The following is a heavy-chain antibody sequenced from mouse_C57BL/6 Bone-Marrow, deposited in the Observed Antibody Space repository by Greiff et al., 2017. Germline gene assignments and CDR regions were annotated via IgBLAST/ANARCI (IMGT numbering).Heavy chain of an antibody. CDR2: IHPNSGST. D-gene: IGHD2-3*01. CDR3: AIYDGYYGGYWYFDV. J-gene: IGHJ1*03. Sequence: QVQLQQPGAELVKPGASVKLSCKASGYTFTSYWMHWVKQRPGQGLEWIGMIHPNSGSTNYNEKFKSKATLTVDKSSSTAYMQLSSLTSEDSAVYYCAIYDGYYGGYWYFDVWGTGTTVTVSS. CDR1: GYTFTSYW. V-gene: IGHV1-64*01.